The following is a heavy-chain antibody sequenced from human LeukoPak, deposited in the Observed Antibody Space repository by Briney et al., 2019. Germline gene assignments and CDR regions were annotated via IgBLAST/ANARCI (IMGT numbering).Heavy chain of an antibody. CDR1: GFTFSSYS. V-gene: IGHV3-21*01. CDR3: ASGSMATMSLNY. Sequence: GGSLRLSCAASGFTFSSYSMNWVRQAPGKGLEWVSSISSSSSYIYYADSVKGRFTISRDNAKNSLYLQMNSLRAGDTAIYYCASGSMATMSLNYWGQGTLVTVSS. CDR2: ISSSSSYI. J-gene: IGHJ4*02. D-gene: IGHD5-24*01.